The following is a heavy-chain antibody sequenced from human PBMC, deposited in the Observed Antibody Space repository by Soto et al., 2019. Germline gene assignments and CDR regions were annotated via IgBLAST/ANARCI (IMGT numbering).Heavy chain of an antibody. V-gene: IGHV2-5*02. Sequence: QITLKESGPTLVKPTQTLTLTCTFSGFSLSTSGVGVGWIRQPPGKALEWLALIYWDDDKRYSPSLKSRLTITKDTSKNQVVLTMTNMDPVDTATYYCAHSPYSYGYQYNWFDPWGQGTLVTVSS. CDR3: AHSPYSYGYQYNWFDP. CDR1: GFSLSTSGVG. CDR2: IYWDDDK. D-gene: IGHD5-18*01. J-gene: IGHJ5*02.